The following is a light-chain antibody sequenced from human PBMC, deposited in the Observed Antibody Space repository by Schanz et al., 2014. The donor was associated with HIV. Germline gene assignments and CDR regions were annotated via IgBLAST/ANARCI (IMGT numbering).Light chain of an antibody. CDR1: QSVGTN. V-gene: IGKV3-11*01. CDR2: DAS. Sequence: EIVMTQSPATLSVSPGEKVTLSCRASQSVGTNLAWYQQRPGQPPRLLISDASRRATGIPARFSGSGSGTDFSLTISSLEPEDFAVYYCQQRSDWPTFGQGTKVEAK. J-gene: IGKJ1*01. CDR3: QQRSDWPT.